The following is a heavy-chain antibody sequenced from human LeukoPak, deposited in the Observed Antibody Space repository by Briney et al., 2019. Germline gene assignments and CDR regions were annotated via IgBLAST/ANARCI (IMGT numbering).Heavy chain of an antibody. CDR2: IYYSGTT. CDR3: ARRGPYCGGDCYTYWYFDL. D-gene: IGHD2-21*02. Sequence: PSETLSLTCTVSGGSISSSSYYWGWIRQPPGKGLEWIGHIYYSGTTNYNSSLKSRVSISGDTSKNQFSLKLSSVTAADTAVYYCARRGPYCGGDCYTYWYFDLWGRGTLVTVSS. J-gene: IGHJ2*01. CDR1: GGSISSSSYY. V-gene: IGHV4-61*05.